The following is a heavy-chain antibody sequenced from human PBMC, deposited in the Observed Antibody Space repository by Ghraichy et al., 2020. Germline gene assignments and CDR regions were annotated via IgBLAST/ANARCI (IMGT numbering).Heavy chain of an antibody. D-gene: IGHD2-8*01. J-gene: IGHJ6*03. CDR1: GFTVRSNY. CDR2: IYSGGTVNT. Sequence: GGSLRLSCAVSGFTVRSNYISWVRQAPGKGLEWVSVIYSGGTVNTSYADSVKGRFTISRDDSKNTLYLQMDSLRADDTAVYYCARNLVSRYYFYYMDVWGKGTAVTVSS. CDR3: ARNLVSRYYFYYMDV. V-gene: IGHV3-53*01.